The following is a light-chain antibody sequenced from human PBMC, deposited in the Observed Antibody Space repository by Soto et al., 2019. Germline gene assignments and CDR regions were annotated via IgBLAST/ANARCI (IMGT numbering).Light chain of an antibody. J-gene: IGLJ1*01. CDR2: EVS. V-gene: IGLV2-14*01. Sequence: QSVLTQPASVSGSPGQSITISCTGTSSDVGGYNYVSWHQQHPGKAPKLMIFEVSYRPSGVSDRFSGSKSDNTASLTISGLQADDEADYYCSSNTRSSLYVFGTGTKVTVL. CDR3: SSNTRSSLYV. CDR1: SSDVGGYNY.